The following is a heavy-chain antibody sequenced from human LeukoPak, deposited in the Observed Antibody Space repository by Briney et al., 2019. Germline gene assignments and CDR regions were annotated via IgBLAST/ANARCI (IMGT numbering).Heavy chain of an antibody. Sequence: ASVKVSCKASGYTFTGYYMHWVRQAPGQGLEWMGRINPNSGGTNYAQKFQGRVTMTRDTSISTAYMELSRLRSDDTAVYYCATGPLYSIEVDYWGQGTLVTVSS. D-gene: IGHD6-13*01. CDR1: GYTFTGYY. CDR3: ATGPLYSIEVDY. J-gene: IGHJ4*02. CDR2: INPNSGGT. V-gene: IGHV1-2*06.